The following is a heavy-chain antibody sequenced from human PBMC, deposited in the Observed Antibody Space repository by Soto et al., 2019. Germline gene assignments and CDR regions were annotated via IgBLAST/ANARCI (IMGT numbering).Heavy chain of an antibody. J-gene: IGHJ5*02. D-gene: IGHD3-10*01. Sequence: EVQLLESGGGLVQPGGSLRLSCAASGFTFSSYDMNWIRQGPGKGLEWVSGISVNDGRAYYADSVKGRFTVSRDNSKNTLYLQMNSLRAADTAVYSCVKGYGSGLNWFDRWGQGTLVTVSS. CDR2: ISVNDGRA. CDR1: GFTFSSYD. V-gene: IGHV3-23*01. CDR3: VKGYGSGLNWFDR.